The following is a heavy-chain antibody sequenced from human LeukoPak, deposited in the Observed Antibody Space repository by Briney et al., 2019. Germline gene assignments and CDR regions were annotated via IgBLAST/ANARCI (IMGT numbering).Heavy chain of an antibody. CDR3: AKGKYSSGYVFDY. J-gene: IGHJ4*02. Sequence: PGGSQRLSCAGSGFTFSSYAMSWVRQAPGKGLEWVSAISGSGGSTYYADSVKGRFTISRDNSKNTLYLQMNSLRAEDTAVYYCAKGKYSSGYVFDYWGQGTLVTVSS. V-gene: IGHV3-23*01. D-gene: IGHD6-19*01. CDR2: ISGSGGST. CDR1: GFTFSSYA.